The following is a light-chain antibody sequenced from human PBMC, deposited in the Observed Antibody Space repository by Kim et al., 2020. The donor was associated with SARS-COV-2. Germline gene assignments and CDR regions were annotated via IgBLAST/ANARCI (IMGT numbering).Light chain of an antibody. Sequence: PGQTATISCGGSKMGDKSVNWYQQKPGQAPILVIHYDTDRPSGIHERFSGSKSGNTATLTVSWVEAGDEADYYCQVWDTSSDYLGVFGGGTKLTVL. V-gene: IGLV3-21*01. CDR1: KMGDKS. J-gene: IGLJ3*02. CDR2: YDT. CDR3: QVWDTSSDYLGV.